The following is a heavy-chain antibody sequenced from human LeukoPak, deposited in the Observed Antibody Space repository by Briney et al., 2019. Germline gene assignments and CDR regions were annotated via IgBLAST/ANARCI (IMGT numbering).Heavy chain of an antibody. CDR1: GGSVSSPSYY. CDR3: ASVAYSYGYYFDY. Sequence: PSETLSLTCTVSGGSVSSPSYYWAWIRQPPGRGLEWIASIYYSGITYYNPSLKTRGTMSADTSRNQFSLKLSSVTAADTAVYYCASVAYSYGYYFDYWGQGTLVTVSS. D-gene: IGHD5-18*01. CDR2: IYYSGIT. J-gene: IGHJ4*02. V-gene: IGHV4-39*01.